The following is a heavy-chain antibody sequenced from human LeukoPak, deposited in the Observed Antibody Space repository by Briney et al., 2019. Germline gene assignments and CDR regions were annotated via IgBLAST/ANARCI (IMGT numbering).Heavy chain of an antibody. D-gene: IGHD3-3*01. CDR3: AKDRPGSDFWSGYYPYYFDY. J-gene: IGHJ4*02. CDR2: IRYDGSNE. Sequence: GGSLRLSCAASGFTFSSYGMHWVRQAPGKGLEWVAFIRYDGSNEYYADSVKGRFTISRDNSKNTLYLQMNSLRAEDTAVYYCAKDRPGSDFWSGYYPYYFDYWGQGTQVTVSS. V-gene: IGHV3-30*02. CDR1: GFTFSSYG.